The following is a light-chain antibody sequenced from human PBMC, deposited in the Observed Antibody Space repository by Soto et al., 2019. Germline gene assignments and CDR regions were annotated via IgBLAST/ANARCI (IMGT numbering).Light chain of an antibody. V-gene: IGKV3-15*01. CDR1: QSVSSN. CDR3: QQYNNWPPMA. Sequence: EIVMTQSPATLSVSPGERATLSCRASQSVSSNLAWYQQKPCQAPRLLIYGASTRATGIPARFSGSGSGTEFTLTISRLQGEDFAVYSCQQYNNWPPMAFGQGTKVEIK. J-gene: IGKJ1*01. CDR2: GAS.